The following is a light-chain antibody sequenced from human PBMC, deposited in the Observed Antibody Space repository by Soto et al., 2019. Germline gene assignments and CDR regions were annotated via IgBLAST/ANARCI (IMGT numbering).Light chain of an antibody. J-gene: IGLJ2*01. CDR3: ATWDDSLTGPVE. Sequence: QSVLTQPPSASGTPGQRVTISCSGSSSNIGSNYVYWYQQLPGTAPKLLIFRDNQRPSGVPDRFSGSRSGTSGSLAISGLRSEDEAEYYCATWDDSLTGPVEFGGGTKVTVL. CDR2: RDN. CDR1: SSNIGSNY. V-gene: IGLV1-47*01.